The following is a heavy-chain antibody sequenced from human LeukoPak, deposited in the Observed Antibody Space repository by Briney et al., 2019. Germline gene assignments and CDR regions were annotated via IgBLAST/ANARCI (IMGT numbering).Heavy chain of an antibody. CDR2: INHSGST. V-gene: IGHV4-34*01. Sequence: PSETLSLTCAVYGGSFSGYYWSWIRQPPGKGLEWIGEINHSGSTNYNPSLKSRVTISVDTSKNQFSLKLSSVTAADTAVYYCARVSITPVVPVAMAGPFDYWGQGTLVTVSS. CDR3: ARVSITPVVPVAMAGPFDY. CDR1: GGSFSGYY. D-gene: IGHD2-2*01. J-gene: IGHJ4*02.